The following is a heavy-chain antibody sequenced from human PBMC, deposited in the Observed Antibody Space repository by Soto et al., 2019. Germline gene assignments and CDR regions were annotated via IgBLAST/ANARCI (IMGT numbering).Heavy chain of an antibody. Sequence: EVQLVESGGGLVQPGGSLSLSCAASGFPFSPYWMHWVRQAPGKGLVWVSRISRDGIGTTYAESVKGRFTISRDNTKNTLSLQMNSLRVEDTAVYYCGPLGNFGVVMGHWGQGTLVTVSS. J-gene: IGHJ4*02. CDR1: GFPFSPYW. D-gene: IGHD3-3*01. CDR3: GPLGNFGVVMGH. CDR2: ISRDGIGT. V-gene: IGHV3-74*03.